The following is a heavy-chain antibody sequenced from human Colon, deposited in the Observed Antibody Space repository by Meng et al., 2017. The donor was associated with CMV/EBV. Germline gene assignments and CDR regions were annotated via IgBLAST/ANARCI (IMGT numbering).Heavy chain of an antibody. CDR1: GFTFRTAW. Sequence: GGSLRLSCEGSGFTFRTAWMNWVRQAPGKGLEWVGRIKTKDEGDTTTYAEPVKGRFTMSRDDSQNTLYLQMDSLTSEDTGVYYWLTRPRDSDFHFWGQGTLVTVSS. J-gene: IGHJ4*02. CDR2: IKTKDEGDTT. D-gene: IGHD4-11*01. CDR3: LTRPRDSDFHF. V-gene: IGHV3-15*06.